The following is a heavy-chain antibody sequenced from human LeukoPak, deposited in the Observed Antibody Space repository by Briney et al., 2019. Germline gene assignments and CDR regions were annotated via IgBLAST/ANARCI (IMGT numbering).Heavy chain of an antibody. Sequence: ASVKVSCKASGYTFTGYYIHWVRQAPGQGLEWMGRINPNSGGTNYAQKFQGRVTMTRDTSISTAYMELSRLRSDDTAVYYCATDIVVVVAATVNDAFDIWGQGTMVTVSS. CDR2: INPNSGGT. CDR3: ATDIVVVVAATVNDAFDI. J-gene: IGHJ3*02. V-gene: IGHV1-2*06. D-gene: IGHD2-15*01. CDR1: GYTFTGYY.